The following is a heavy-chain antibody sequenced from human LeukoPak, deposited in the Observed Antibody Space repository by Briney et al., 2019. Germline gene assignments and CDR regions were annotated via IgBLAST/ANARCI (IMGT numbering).Heavy chain of an antibody. D-gene: IGHD6-13*01. CDR1: GFTFSSYW. CDR2: IKQDGSEK. Sequence: GGSLRLSCAASGFTFSSYWISWVRQAPGKGLEWVANIKQDGSEKYYVDSVKGRFTISRDNAKNSLYLQMNSLRAEDTAVYYCAGELSSSGDYWGQGTLVTVSS. V-gene: IGHV3-7*01. CDR3: AGELSSSGDY. J-gene: IGHJ4*02.